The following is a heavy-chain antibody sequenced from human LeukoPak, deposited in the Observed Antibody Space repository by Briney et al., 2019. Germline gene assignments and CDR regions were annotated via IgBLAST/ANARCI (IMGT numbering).Heavy chain of an antibody. D-gene: IGHD3-22*01. Sequence: SETLSLTCAVSGYSISSGYYWGWIRQPPGKGLXXXXSIYHSGSTYYNPSLKSRVTISVDTSKNQFSLKLSSVTAADTAVYYCARDHYYDSSGYYYFDYWGQGTLVTVSS. CDR3: ARDHYYDSSGYYYFDY. CDR1: GYSISSGYY. CDR2: IYHSGST. J-gene: IGHJ4*02. V-gene: IGHV4-38-2*02.